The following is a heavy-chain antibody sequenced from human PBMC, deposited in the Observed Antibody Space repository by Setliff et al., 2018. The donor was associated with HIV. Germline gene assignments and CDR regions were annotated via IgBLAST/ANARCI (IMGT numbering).Heavy chain of an antibody. D-gene: IGHD5-18*01. CDR1: GFTFSSYS. CDR2: ISSSSYI. Sequence: GGSLRLSCAASGFTFSSYSMNWVRQAPGKGLEWVSSISSSSYIYYADSVKGRFTISRDNAKNSLYLQMNSLRAEDTAVYYCLSGSIQVPGLDHMDVCGKGTTFTVSS. V-gene: IGHV3-21*01. J-gene: IGHJ6*03. CDR3: LSGSIQVPGLDHMDV.